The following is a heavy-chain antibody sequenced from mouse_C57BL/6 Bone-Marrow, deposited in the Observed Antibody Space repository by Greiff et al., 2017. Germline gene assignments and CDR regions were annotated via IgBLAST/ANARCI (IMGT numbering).Heavy chain of an antibody. CDR1: GFNIKDDY. V-gene: IGHV14-4*01. CDR2: IDTENGDT. Sequence: EVQLQQSGAELVRPGASVKLSCTASGFNIKDDYMPWVKQRPDQGLEWIGWIDTENGDTEYASKFQGKATITVDKSSNTAYLQLSSLTSEDTAVYYNTTDWYWFAYWGQGTLVTVSA. J-gene: IGHJ3*01. D-gene: IGHD1-1*02. CDR3: TTDWYWFAY.